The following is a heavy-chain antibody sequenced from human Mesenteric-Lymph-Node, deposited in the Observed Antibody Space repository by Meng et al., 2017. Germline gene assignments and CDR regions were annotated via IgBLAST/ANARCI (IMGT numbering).Heavy chain of an antibody. CDR2: ISYYGANI. CDR3: ASETWAVAGPCF. D-gene: IGHD6-19*01. CDR1: GFSFSGNG. J-gene: IGHJ4*02. V-gene: IGHV3-30*01. Sequence: GESLKISCTASGFSFSGNGIHWVRQAPGKGLEWVAGISYYGANIYYADSVMGRFTLSRDNSKNTLYLQMNSLRVDDTAVYFCASETWAVAGPCFWGQGTLVTVSS.